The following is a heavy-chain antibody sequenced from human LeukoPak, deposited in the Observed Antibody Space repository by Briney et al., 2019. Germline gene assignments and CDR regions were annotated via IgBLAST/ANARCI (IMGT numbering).Heavy chain of an antibody. V-gene: IGHV1-18*01. CDR2: ISTSSGET. CDR1: GYTFTNYG. Sequence: ASVMVSCKASGYTFTNYGVSWVRQAPGQGLEWMGWISTSSGETNFAQSFQDRVTMTTDTSTSTTYMELRSLRSDDTAVYYCVRDWDGRTGWFDPWGQGTLITVSS. D-gene: IGHD1-26*01. J-gene: IGHJ5*02. CDR3: VRDWDGRTGWFDP.